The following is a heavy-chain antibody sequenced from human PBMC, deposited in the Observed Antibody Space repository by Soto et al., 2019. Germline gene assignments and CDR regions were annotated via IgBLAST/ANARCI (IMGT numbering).Heavy chain of an antibody. CDR1: GFSLSTSGVG. J-gene: IGHJ4*02. D-gene: IGHD2-2*01. V-gene: IGHV2-5*02. Sequence: QITLNESGPTLVKPTQTLTLTCTFSGFSLSTSGVGVGWIRQPPGKALEWLALIYWDDDKRYSPSLKSRLTKTQDTSKTHLVLTMTNMDPVDTAIYYCARRIRSNTTRGTIQYYFDYWGQGTLVTVSS. CDR2: IYWDDDK. CDR3: ARRIRSNTTRGTIQYYFDY.